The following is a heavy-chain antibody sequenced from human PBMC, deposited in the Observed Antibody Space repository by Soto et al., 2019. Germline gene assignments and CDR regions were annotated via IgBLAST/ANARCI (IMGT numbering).Heavy chain of an antibody. D-gene: IGHD3-22*01. CDR3: AREKGNYHDSRGPFDY. J-gene: IGHJ4*02. CDR1: GFTFNRYA. CDR2: VSYDGSNK. V-gene: IGHV3-30-3*01. Sequence: QVQLVESGGGVVQPGRSLRLSCAASGFTFNRYALHWVRQAPGKGLEWVTLVSYDGSNKDFADSVKGRFTISRDNSKNTLYLQMNSLRAEDTAVYYCAREKGNYHDSRGPFDYWGQGTLFTVSS.